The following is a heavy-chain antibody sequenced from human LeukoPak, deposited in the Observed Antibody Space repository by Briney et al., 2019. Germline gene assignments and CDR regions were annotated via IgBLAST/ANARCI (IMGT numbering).Heavy chain of an antibody. D-gene: IGHD3-22*01. CDR2: INPSGGST. V-gene: IGHV1-46*01. CDR1: GYTFTSYY. J-gene: IGHJ1*01. CDR3: ARSYRSSGYSEYFQH. Sequence: GASVKVSCKASGYTFTSYYMHWVRQAPGQGLEWMGIINPSGGSTSYAQKFQGRVTMTRDTSTCTVYMELSSLRSEDTAVYYCARSYRSSGYSEYFQHWGQGTLVTVSS.